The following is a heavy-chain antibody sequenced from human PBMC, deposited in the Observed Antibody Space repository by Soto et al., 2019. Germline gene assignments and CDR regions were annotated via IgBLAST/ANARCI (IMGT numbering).Heavy chain of an antibody. CDR3: ARSLLTSSWYAGS. D-gene: IGHD6-13*01. CDR2: IYHSGTT. Sequence: PSETLSITCVVSGYSISSGYYCGWIRQPPGKGLEWIGSIYHSGTTYYNPYLKSRVTISLDTSRNQFALKLTSVTAADTAVYYCARSLLTSSWYAGSWGQGTLVTVSS. J-gene: IGHJ5*02. CDR1: GYSISSGYY. V-gene: IGHV4-38-2*01.